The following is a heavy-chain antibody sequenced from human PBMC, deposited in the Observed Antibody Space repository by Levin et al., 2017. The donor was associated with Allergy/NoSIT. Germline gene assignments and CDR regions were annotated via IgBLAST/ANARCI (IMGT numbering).Heavy chain of an antibody. CDR3: ARNSPNDYYGSGSYSEY. J-gene: IGHJ4*02. D-gene: IGHD3-10*01. Sequence: ASVKVSCAASGFTVSSNYMSWVRQAPGKGLEWVSVIYSGGSTYYADSVKGRFTISRDNSKNTLYLQMNSLRAEDTAVYYCARNSPNDYYGSGSYSEYWGQGTLVTVSS. CDR2: IYSGGST. CDR1: GFTVSSNY. V-gene: IGHV3-53*01.